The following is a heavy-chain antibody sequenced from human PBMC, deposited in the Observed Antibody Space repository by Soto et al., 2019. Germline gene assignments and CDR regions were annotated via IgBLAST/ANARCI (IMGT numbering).Heavy chain of an antibody. V-gene: IGHV4-30-2*01. CDR1: GGSISSGGYS. CDR2: IYHSGST. Sequence: QLQLQESGSGLVKPSQTLSLTCAVSGGSISSGGYSWSWIRQPPGKGLEWIGYIYHSGSTYYNPSLKRRVTISVDRSKNQFSLQLSSVTAADTAGDYCARDHDDSREGYFDYWGQGTLVTVSS. J-gene: IGHJ4*02. CDR3: ARDHDDSREGYFDY. D-gene: IGHD3-22*01.